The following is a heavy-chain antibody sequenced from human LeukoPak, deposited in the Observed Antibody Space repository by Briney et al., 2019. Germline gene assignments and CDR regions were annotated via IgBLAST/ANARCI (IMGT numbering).Heavy chain of an antibody. CDR1: GFTFSSYA. CDR2: ISGSGGST. J-gene: IGHJ4*02. V-gene: IGHV3-23*01. CDR3: ARDRFGYGGNSGL. D-gene: IGHD4-23*01. Sequence: GGSLRLSCAASGFTFSSYAMSWVRQAPGKGLEWVSAISGSGGSTYYADSVKGRFTISRDNSKNTLYLQMNSLRAEDTAVYYCARDRFGYGGNSGLWGQGTLVTVSS.